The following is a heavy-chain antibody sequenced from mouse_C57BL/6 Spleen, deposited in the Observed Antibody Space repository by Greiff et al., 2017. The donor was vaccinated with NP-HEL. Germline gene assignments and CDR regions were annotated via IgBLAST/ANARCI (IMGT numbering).Heavy chain of an antibody. V-gene: IGHV5-17*01. CDR2: ISSGSSTI. D-gene: IGHD2-1*01. CDR1: GFTFSDYG. Sequence: EVQRVESGGGLVKPGGSLKLSCAASGFTFSDYGMHWVRQAPEKGLEWVAYISSGSSTIYYADTVKGRFTISRDNAKNTLFLQMTMLRSEDTAMYYCARGYYGNPYYFDYWGQGTTLTVSS. J-gene: IGHJ2*01. CDR3: ARGYYGNPYYFDY.